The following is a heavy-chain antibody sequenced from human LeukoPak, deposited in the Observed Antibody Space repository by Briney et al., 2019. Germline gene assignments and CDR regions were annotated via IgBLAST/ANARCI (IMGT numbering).Heavy chain of an antibody. CDR2: ISIFGSSI. CDR1: GFTFSDYS. CDR3: ARLISVASVVWFDP. J-gene: IGHJ5*02. Sequence: GGSLRLSCTASGFTFSDYSMSWIRQAPGKGLEWPSSISIFGSSISYADPVKGRFTLSRDNAKNSLFLQMNSLRVEDTAVYFCARLISVASVVWFDPWGQGTLVTVSS. D-gene: IGHD6-19*01. V-gene: IGHV3-11*04.